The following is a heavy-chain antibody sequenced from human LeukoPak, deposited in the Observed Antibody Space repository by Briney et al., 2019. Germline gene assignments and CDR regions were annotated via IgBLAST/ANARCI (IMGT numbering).Heavy chain of an antibody. V-gene: IGHV3-23*01. Sequence: GGSLRLSCAASGFTFSSYAMSWVRQAPGKGLEWVSAISGSGGSTYYADSVKGRFTISRDNSENTLYLQMNSLRAEDTAVYYCAKKPVRTRGEYYFDYWGQGTLVTVSS. J-gene: IGHJ4*02. D-gene: IGHD1-1*01. CDR3: AKKPVRTRGEYYFDY. CDR2: ISGSGGST. CDR1: GFTFSSYA.